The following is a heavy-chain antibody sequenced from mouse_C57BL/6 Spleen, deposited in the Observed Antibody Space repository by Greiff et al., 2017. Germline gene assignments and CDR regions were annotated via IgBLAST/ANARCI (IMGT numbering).Heavy chain of an antibody. Sequence: VQLQQPGAELVRPGSSVKLSCKASGYTFTSYWMHWVKQRPIQGLEWIGNIDPSDSETHYNQKFKDKATLTVDKSSSTAYMQLSSLTSEASAVYCCARDSNSWFAYWGQGTLVTVSA. V-gene: IGHV1-52*01. CDR1: GYTFTSYW. J-gene: IGHJ3*01. CDR2: IDPSDSET. D-gene: IGHD2-5*01. CDR3: ARDSNSWFAY.